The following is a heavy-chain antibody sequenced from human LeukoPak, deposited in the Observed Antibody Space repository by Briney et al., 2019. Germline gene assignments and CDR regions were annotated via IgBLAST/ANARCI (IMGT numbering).Heavy chain of an antibody. CDR3: ARTIVVAGFTDYFDY. J-gene: IGHJ4*02. CDR1: GFTFSSYA. D-gene: IGHD6-19*01. CDR2: IYSSGST. Sequence: GGSLRLSCAASGFTFSSYAMSWVRQAPGRGLEWDSVIYSSGSTYYADSLEGRFTISRDNSKNMLYLQMNSLRAEDTAVYYCARTIVVAGFTDYFDYWGQGTLVSVSS. V-gene: IGHV3-23*05.